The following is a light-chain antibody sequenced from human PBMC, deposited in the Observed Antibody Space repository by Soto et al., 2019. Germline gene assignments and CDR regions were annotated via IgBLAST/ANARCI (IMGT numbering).Light chain of an antibody. Sequence: IRMTHSPSTLSASVGDRVRLTCRASQNIERWQAWYQQKPGKAPKLLLYDVSTLERGVPSRFSGSGSGTEFTLTISGLQPEDFATYYCLQHNTYPRTFGQGTKLAIK. J-gene: IGKJ1*01. CDR3: LQHNTYPRT. V-gene: IGKV1-5*01. CDR1: QNIERW. CDR2: DVS.